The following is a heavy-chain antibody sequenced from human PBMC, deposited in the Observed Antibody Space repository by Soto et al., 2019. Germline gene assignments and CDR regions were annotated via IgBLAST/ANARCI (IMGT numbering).Heavy chain of an antibody. D-gene: IGHD3-10*01. J-gene: IGHJ6*02. CDR2: IIPIFGTA. CDR1: GGTFSSYA. V-gene: IGHV1-69*13. Sequence: SVKVSCKASGGTFSSYAISWVRQAPGQGLEWMGGIIPIFGTANYAQKFQGRVTITADESTSTAYMELSSLRSEDTAVYYCAREGEHRGRGPSSYYGMDVWGQGTTVTVSS. CDR3: AREGEHRGRGPSSYYGMDV.